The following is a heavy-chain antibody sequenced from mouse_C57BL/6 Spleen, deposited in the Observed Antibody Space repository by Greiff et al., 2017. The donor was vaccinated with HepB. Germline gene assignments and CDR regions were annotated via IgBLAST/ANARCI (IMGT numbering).Heavy chain of an antibody. CDR2: ISSGSSTI. D-gene: IGHD2-1*01. J-gene: IGHJ4*01. CDR1: GFTFSDYG. Sequence: DVMLVESGGGLVKPGGSLKLSCAASGFTFSDYGMHWVRQAPEKGLEWVAYISSGSSTIYYADTVKGRFTISRDNAKNTLFLQMTSLRSEDTAMYYCARQTIYYGNYAMDYWGQGTSVTVSS. V-gene: IGHV5-17*01. CDR3: ARQTIYYGNYAMDY.